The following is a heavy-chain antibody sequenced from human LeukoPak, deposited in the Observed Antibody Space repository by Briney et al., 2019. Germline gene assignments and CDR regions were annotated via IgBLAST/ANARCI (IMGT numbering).Heavy chain of an antibody. J-gene: IGHJ3*02. CDR1: GYTFTGYY. D-gene: IGHD2-2*01. V-gene: IGHV1-2*04. CDR3: ARGCSSTNCPGAFDI. CDR2: INPNSGGT. Sequence: ASVKVSCKTSGYTFTGYYMHWVRQAPGQGLEWMGWINPNSGGTNYAQNFQGWVTMTRDTSISTVYIELSRLRSDDMAVYYCARGCSSTNCPGAFDIWGQGTLVTVSS.